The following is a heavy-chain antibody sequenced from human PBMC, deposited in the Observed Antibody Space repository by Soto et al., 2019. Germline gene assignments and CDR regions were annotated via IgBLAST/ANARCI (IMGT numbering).Heavy chain of an antibody. J-gene: IGHJ4*02. Sequence: SETLSLTCTVSGGSITSGTYYWGWVRQPPGKGLEWIGSIYCTGSTYYSPSLKSRVTISVDTSKNQFSLKLSSVTAADTAVYYCARQLTWIQPRHDYFDFWGQGTLVTVSS. CDR3: ARQLTWIQPRHDYFDF. CDR2: IYCTGST. CDR1: GGSITSGTYY. D-gene: IGHD5-18*01. V-gene: IGHV4-39*01.